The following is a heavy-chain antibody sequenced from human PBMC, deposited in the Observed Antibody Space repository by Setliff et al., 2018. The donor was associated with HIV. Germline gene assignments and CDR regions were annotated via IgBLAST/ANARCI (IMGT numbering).Heavy chain of an antibody. V-gene: IGHV4-59*11. D-gene: IGHD7-27*01. CDR1: GGSIENLY. CDR3: ASTSMGMTRKPIWYYHMDV. J-gene: IGHJ6*03. Sequence: SETLSLTCTVSGGSIENLYWTWIRQPSGRGLEWIGYVYSTGSTKYNPSLKSRATMSDDTSKNQISLTLTSVSAADTAIYYCASTSMGMTRKPIWYYHMDVWGHGITVTVSS. CDR2: VYSTGST.